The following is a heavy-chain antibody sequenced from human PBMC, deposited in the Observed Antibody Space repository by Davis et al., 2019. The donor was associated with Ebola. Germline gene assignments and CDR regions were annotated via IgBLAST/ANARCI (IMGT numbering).Heavy chain of an antibody. D-gene: IGHD1-1*01. Sequence: ASVKVSCKTSGYTFTNYAINWVRQAPGQGLEWMGWISGYNGHTNYAQKVQDRVTMTTDTSTSTAYMELRSLTSDDTAVYYCARDDTSGGVDFEYWGQGTPVTVSS. CDR3: ARDDTSGGVDFEY. V-gene: IGHV1-18*04. CDR1: GYTFTNYA. J-gene: IGHJ4*02. CDR2: ISGYNGHT.